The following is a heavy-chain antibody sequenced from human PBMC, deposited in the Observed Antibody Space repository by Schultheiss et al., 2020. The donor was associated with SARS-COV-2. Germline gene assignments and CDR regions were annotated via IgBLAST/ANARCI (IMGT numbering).Heavy chain of an antibody. CDR1: GFTFSSYS. Sequence: GGSLRLSCAASGFTFSSYSMNWVRQAPGKGLEWVGFIRSKAYGGTTEYAASVKGRFTISRDDSKNTAYLQMNSLKTEDTAVYYCARLGRGVDFWSGYGMDVWGQGTTVTVAS. J-gene: IGHJ6*02. CDR2: IRSKAYGGTT. CDR3: ARLGRGVDFWSGYGMDV. V-gene: IGHV3-71*01. D-gene: IGHD3-3*01.